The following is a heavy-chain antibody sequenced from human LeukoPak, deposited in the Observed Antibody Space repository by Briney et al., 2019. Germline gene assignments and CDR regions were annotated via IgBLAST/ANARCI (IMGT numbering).Heavy chain of an antibody. V-gene: IGHV3-30-3*01. Sequence: PGGSLRLSCAASGFTFSSYAMHWVRQAPGKGLEWVAVISYDGSNKYYADSVKGRFTISRDNSKNTLYLQMNSLRAEDTAVYYCAREPMVRGVRGAFDIWGQGTMVTVSS. D-gene: IGHD3-10*01. CDR2: ISYDGSNK. CDR1: GFTFSSYA. CDR3: AREPMVRGVRGAFDI. J-gene: IGHJ3*02.